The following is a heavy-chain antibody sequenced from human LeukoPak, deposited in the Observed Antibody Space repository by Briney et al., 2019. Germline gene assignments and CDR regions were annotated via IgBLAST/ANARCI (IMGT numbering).Heavy chain of an antibody. V-gene: IGHV3-21*01. Sequence: GGSLRLFCAASGFTFSSYSMNWVRQAPGKGLEWVSSITTSSYIYYADSVKGRFTISRDNAKNSLHLQMNSLRAEDTAVYYCARRAGNSSAYDYWGQGTLVTVSS. CDR1: GFTFSSYS. CDR3: ARRAGNSSAYDY. J-gene: IGHJ4*02. D-gene: IGHD3-22*01. CDR2: ITTSSYI.